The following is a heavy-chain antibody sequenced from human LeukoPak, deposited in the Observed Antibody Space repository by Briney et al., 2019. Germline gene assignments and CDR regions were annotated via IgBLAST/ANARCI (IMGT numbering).Heavy chain of an antibody. J-gene: IGHJ4*02. D-gene: IGHD3-10*01. CDR2: IYYSGST. CDR1: GGSISRYY. CDR3: ARESVVRGITYFDY. V-gene: IGHV4-59*01. Sequence: PSETLSLTCTVSGGSISRYYWSWIRQPPGKGLEWIGYIYYSGSTKYNPSVKSRVTISVDTSKNQFSLRLSSVTAADTAAYYCARESVVRGITYFDYWGQGTLVTVSS.